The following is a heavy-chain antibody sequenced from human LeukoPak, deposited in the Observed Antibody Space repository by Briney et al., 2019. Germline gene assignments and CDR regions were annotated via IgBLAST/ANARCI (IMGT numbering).Heavy chain of an antibody. CDR2: IYHSGST. CDR3: ARTRGYSYGPMDY. CDR1: GYSISSGYY. Sequence: SETLSLTWALSGYSISSGYYWGCIRQPPGKGLEWIGSIYHSGSTYYNPSLKSRVTISVDTSKNQFSLKLSSVTAADTAVYYCARTRGYSYGPMDYWGQGTLVTVA. V-gene: IGHV4-38-2*01. J-gene: IGHJ4*02. D-gene: IGHD5-18*01.